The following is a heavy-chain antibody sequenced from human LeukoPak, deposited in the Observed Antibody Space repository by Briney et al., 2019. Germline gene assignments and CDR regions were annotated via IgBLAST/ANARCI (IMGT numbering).Heavy chain of an antibody. D-gene: IGHD3-10*01. CDR3: ARSLTYYYGSGSYPFFDY. CDR2: ISAYNGNT. Sequence: ASVKASCKASGYTFTSYGISWVRQAPGQGLEWMGWISAYNGNTNYAQKLQGRVTMTTDTSTSTAYMELRSLRSDDTAVYYCARSLTYYYGSGSYPFFDYWGQGTLVTVSS. CDR1: GYTFTSYG. J-gene: IGHJ4*02. V-gene: IGHV1-18*01.